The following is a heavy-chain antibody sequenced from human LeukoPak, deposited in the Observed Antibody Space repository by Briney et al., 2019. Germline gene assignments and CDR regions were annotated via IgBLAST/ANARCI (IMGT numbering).Heavy chain of an antibody. CDR2: IYYSGST. Sequence: PETLSLTCTVSGGSISSSSYYWGWIRQPPGKGLEWIGSIYYSGSTYYNPSLKSRVTISVDTSKNQFSLKLSSVTAADTAVYYCAREGYSKSAFDYWGQGTLVTVSS. CDR3: AREGYSKSAFDY. J-gene: IGHJ4*02. D-gene: IGHD6-13*01. V-gene: IGHV4-39*07. CDR1: GGSISSSSYY.